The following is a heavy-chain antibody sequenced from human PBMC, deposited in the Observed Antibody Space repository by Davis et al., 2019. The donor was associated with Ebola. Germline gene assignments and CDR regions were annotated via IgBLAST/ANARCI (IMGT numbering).Heavy chain of an antibody. CDR1: GGSISSYY. CDR3: AREGRGSSRGVDY. J-gene: IGHJ4*02. CDR2: IYYSGST. V-gene: IGHV4-59*01. Sequence: PSETLSLTCTVSGGSISSYYWSWIRQPPGKGLEWIGYIYYSGSTNYNPSLKSRVTISVDTSKNQFSLKLSSVTAADTAVYYCAREGRGSSRGVDYWGQGTLVTVSS. D-gene: IGHD2-8*02.